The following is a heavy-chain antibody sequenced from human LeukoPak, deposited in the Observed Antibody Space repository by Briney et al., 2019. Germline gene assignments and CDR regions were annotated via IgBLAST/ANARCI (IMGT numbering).Heavy chain of an antibody. V-gene: IGHV4-34*01. CDR2: INHSGST. CDR1: GGSFSGYY. J-gene: IGHJ6*03. CDR3: ARHGRVWSGYYTNYYYYYMDV. Sequence: SETLSLTCAVYGGSFSGYYWRWIRQPPGKGLEWIGEINHSGSTNYNPSLKSRVTISVDTSKNQFSLKLSSVTAADTAVYYCARHGRVWSGYYTNYYYYYMDVWGKGTTVTVSS. D-gene: IGHD3-3*01.